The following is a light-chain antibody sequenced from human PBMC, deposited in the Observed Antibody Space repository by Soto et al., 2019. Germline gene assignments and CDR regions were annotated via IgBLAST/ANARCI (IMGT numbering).Light chain of an antibody. V-gene: IGKV3-20*01. CDR2: GTS. J-gene: IGKJ3*01. Sequence: EIVLTQSPGTLSLSPGERATLSCRASQRVRSNYLDWYQQKPGQTPRLVMYGTSNRATGIPDRFSGSGSGTEFILTISRVEPEDFAVYFCQQDGCSPPVFTFGPGTKVEIK. CDR1: QRVRSNY. CDR3: QQDGCSPPVFT.